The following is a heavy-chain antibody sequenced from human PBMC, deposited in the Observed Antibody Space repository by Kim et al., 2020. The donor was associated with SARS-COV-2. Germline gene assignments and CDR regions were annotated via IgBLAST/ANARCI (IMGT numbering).Heavy chain of an antibody. J-gene: IGHJ4*02. CDR3: ARHRGYCSGGSCYGAYFDY. V-gene: IGHV4-59*08. D-gene: IGHD2-15*01. Sequence: RVTISEDTSKNQFSLKLSSVTAADTAVYYCARHRGYCSGGSCYGAYFDYWGQGTLVTVSS.